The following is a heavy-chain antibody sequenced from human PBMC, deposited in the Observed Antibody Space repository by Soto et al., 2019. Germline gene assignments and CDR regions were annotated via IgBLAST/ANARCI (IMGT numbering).Heavy chain of an antibody. J-gene: IGHJ5*02. CDR2: IIPIFGTA. CDR1: GGTFSSYA. Sequence: QVQLVQSGAEVKKPGSSVKVSCKASGGTFSSYAISWVRQAPGQGLEWMGGIIPIFGTANYAQKFQGRVTITADESTSTAYMELSSLRSEDTAVYYCARGGPRLSAAGTDWFDPWGQGTLVTVSS. D-gene: IGHD6-13*01. CDR3: ARGGPRLSAAGTDWFDP. V-gene: IGHV1-69*12.